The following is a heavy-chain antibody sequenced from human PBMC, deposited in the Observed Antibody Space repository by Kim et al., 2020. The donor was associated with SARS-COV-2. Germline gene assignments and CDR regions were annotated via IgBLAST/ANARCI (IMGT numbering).Heavy chain of an antibody. CDR2: TSHDGRTK. Sequence: GGSLRLSCAASGFSFNNYVMHWVRQAPGKGLEWVALTSHDGRTKYYADSVKGRFTVSRDTSKNTLFLQMNSLRADDTALYYCVRGYSGYFFDYWGQGTLV. V-gene: IGHV3-30*03. D-gene: IGHD5-12*01. J-gene: IGHJ4*02. CDR1: GFSFNNYV. CDR3: VRGYSGYFFDY.